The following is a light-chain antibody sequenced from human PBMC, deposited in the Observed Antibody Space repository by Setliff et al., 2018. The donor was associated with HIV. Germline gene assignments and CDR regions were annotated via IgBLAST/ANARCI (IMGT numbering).Light chain of an antibody. CDR3: QSYDRSLSGYV. J-gene: IGLJ1*01. CDR2: VNK. V-gene: IGLV1-40*01. Sequence: QSALTQPPSVSGAPGQRVTVSCTGGSSNIGAGYDVHWYQQLPGTAPKLLVFVNKRRPSGVPDRFSGSKSGTSAFLAITGLQADDEADYYCQSYDRSLSGYVFGTGTKVTVL. CDR1: SSNIGAGYD.